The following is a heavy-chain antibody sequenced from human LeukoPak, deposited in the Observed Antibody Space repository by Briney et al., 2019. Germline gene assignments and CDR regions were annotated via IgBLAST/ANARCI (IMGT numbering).Heavy chain of an antibody. CDR1: GFTFSSYW. J-gene: IGHJ4*02. V-gene: IGHV3-7*01. Sequence: GGSLRLSCAASGFTFSSYWMSWVRQAPGKGLEWVANIKQDGSEKYYVDSVKGRFTISRDNAKNSLYLQMNSLRAEDTAVYYCAREPNHYYGSESYYKGTDYWGQGTLVTVSS. CDR3: AREPNHYYGSESYYKGTDY. CDR2: IKQDGSEK. D-gene: IGHD3-10*01.